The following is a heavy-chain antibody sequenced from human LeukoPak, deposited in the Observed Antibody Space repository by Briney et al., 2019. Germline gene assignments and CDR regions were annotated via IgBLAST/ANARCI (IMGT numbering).Heavy chain of an antibody. V-gene: IGHV1-69*04. CDR1: GGTFSSYA. D-gene: IGHD6-6*01. CDR2: IIPILGIA. J-gene: IGHJ6*03. CDR3: AREQLAPYMDV. Sequence: ASVKVSCKASGGTFSSYAISWVRQAPGQGLEWMGRIIPILGIANYAQKFQGRVTITADESTSTAYMELSSLRSEDTAVYYCAREQLAPYMDVWGKGTTVTVSS.